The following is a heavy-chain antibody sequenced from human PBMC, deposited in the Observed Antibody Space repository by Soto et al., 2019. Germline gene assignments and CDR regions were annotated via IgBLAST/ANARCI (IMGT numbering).Heavy chain of an antibody. CDR1: GFTFSSYG. J-gene: IGHJ4*02. D-gene: IGHD6-6*01. V-gene: IGHV3-30*18. CDR3: AKDPEYSSSPWYYFDY. Sequence: QVQLVESGGGVVQPGRSLRLSCAASGFTFSSYGMHWVRQAPGKGLEWVAVISYDGSKKSYAESVRGRFTISRDNSKNTLYLQMNSLGAEDTAIYYCAKDPEYSSSPWYYFDYWGQGTLVTVSS. CDR2: ISYDGSKK.